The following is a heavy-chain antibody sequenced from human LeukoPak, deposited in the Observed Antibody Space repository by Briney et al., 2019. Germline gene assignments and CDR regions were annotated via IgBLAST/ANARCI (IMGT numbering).Heavy chain of an antibody. D-gene: IGHD5-18*01. CDR1: GYTFTGYY. CDR3: ARVSDTAMVRAYYYYYMDV. V-gene: IGHV1-2*02. J-gene: IGHJ6*03. Sequence: ASVKVSCKASGYTFTGYYMHWVRQAPGQGLEWMGWINPNSGGTNYAQKFQGRDTMTRDTSISTAYMELSRLRSDDTAVYYCARVSDTAMVRAYYYYYMDVWGKGTTVTVSS. CDR2: INPNSGGT.